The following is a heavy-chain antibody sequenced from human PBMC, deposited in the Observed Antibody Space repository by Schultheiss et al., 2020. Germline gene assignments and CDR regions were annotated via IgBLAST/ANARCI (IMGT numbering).Heavy chain of an antibody. V-gene: IGHV4-59*12. D-gene: IGHD1-7*01. Sequence: QTLSLTCAVYGGSFSGYYWGWIRQPPGKGLEWIGYIYHTGSTNYNPSLKSRVTISVDTSKNQFSLKLSSVTAADTAVYYCARRLELRNDYYYGMDVWGQGTTVTVSS. CDR3: ARRLELRNDYYYGMDV. J-gene: IGHJ6*02. CDR2: IYHTGST. CDR1: GGSFSGYY.